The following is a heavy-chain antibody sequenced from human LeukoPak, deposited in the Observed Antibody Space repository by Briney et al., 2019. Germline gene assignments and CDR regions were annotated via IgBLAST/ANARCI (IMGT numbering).Heavy chain of an antibody. Sequence: GGSLRLSCAASGFTFSSYSMNWVRQAPGKGLEWVSYISSSSSTIYYADSVKGRFTISRDNAKNSLYLQMNSLRAEDTAVYYCARDQYYDSSGHSPGEAFDIWGQGTMVTVSS. CDR1: GFTFSSYS. J-gene: IGHJ3*02. CDR3: ARDQYYDSSGHSPGEAFDI. D-gene: IGHD3-22*01. V-gene: IGHV3-48*01. CDR2: ISSSSSTI.